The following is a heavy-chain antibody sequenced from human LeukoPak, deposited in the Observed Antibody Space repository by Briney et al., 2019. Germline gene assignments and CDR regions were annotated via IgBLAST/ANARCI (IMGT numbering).Heavy chain of an antibody. CDR2: INPNSGGT. J-gene: IGHJ4*02. Sequence: ASVKVSCKASGYSFTDKYMHWVRQAPRQGLEWMGWINPNSGGTNYAQKFQGRVTMTTDTSMSTAYMELSRLTSDDTAVYYCAKRTAVVSHYFDYWGQGTLVTVSS. CDR1: GYSFTDKY. CDR3: AKRTAVVSHYFDY. D-gene: IGHD6-19*01. V-gene: IGHV1-2*02.